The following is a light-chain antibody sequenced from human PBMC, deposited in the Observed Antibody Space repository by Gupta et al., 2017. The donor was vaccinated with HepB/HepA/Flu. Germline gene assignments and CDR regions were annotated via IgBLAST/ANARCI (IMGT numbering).Light chain of an antibody. V-gene: IGLV2-18*02. CDR1: SSDVGSSSR. CDR3: CSYTTSNTLV. Sequence: QSALTQPPSVSGSPGQSVTISCTGSSSDVGSSSRVSWYQQPPGAAPKFMIYEVSHRPSGVPDRFSGSKSGNTASLTISGLQAEDEADYYCCSYTTSNTLVFGGGTKLTVL. CDR2: EVS. J-gene: IGLJ3*02.